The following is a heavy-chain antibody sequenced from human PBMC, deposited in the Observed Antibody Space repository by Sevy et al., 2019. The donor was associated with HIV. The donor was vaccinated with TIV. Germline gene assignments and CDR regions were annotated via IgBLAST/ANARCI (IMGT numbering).Heavy chain of an antibody. V-gene: IGHV3-23*01. Sequence: GGSLRLSCAASGFTFSSYAMSWVRRAPGKGLEWVSAISGSGGSTYYADSVKGRFTISRDNSKNTLYLQMNSLRAEDTAVYYCAKDAHYYGSGSYGDYWGQGTLVTVSS. CDR3: AKDAHYYGSGSYGDY. D-gene: IGHD3-10*01. CDR2: ISGSGGST. CDR1: GFTFSSYA. J-gene: IGHJ4*02.